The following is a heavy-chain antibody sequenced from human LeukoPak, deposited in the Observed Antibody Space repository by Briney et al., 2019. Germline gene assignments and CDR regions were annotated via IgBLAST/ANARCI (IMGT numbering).Heavy chain of an antibody. Sequence: GGSLRLSCAASGFTFSSYSMNWVRQAPGKGLEWVSFISTSSSYIYYADSVKGRFTISRDNAKNSLYLQMDSLRAEDTALYYCAKDNDPYYCYYMDVWGKGTTVTISS. J-gene: IGHJ6*03. CDR3: AKDNDPYYCYYMDV. CDR1: GFTFSSYS. D-gene: IGHD1-1*01. CDR2: ISTSSSYI. V-gene: IGHV3-21*04.